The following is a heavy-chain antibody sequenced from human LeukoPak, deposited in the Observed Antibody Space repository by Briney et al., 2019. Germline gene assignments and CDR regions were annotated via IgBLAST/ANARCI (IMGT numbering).Heavy chain of an antibody. CDR2: IKQDGSEK. CDR1: GFTFNNYR. D-gene: IGHD6-19*01. J-gene: IGHJ4*02. CDR3: ARSSGWGFDY. Sequence: GGSLRLSCSASGFTFNNYRMSWVRQAPGKGLEWVAGIKQDGSEKYYVDSVKGRFTISRDNAESSLYLQMSSLRAEDTAVYYCARSSGWGFDYWGQGTLVIVSS. V-gene: IGHV3-7*04.